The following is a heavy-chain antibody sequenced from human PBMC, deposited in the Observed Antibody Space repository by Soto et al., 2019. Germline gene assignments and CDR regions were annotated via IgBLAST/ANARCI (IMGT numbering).Heavy chain of an antibody. D-gene: IGHD3-3*02. CDR2: IYYTGSTGST. CDR3: AILQPIFGVVVAPFDY. V-gene: IGHV4-59*01. J-gene: IGHJ4*02. Sequence: PSETLSLTCTVSGGSISAYYWNWVRQPPGKGLEWIGNIYYTGSTGSTNYNPSLKSRLTISVDTSRNQFSLNLTSVTAEDTAVYYCAILQPIFGVVVAPFDYWGQGTLVTVSS. CDR1: GGSISAYY.